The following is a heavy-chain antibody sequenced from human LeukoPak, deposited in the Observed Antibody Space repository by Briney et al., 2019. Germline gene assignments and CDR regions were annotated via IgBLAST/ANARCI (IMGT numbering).Heavy chain of an antibody. V-gene: IGHV3-7*01. CDR1: GFTFSSYW. Sequence: GGSLRLSCAASGFTFSSYWMSWVRQAPGKGLEWVANIKQDGSEKYYVDSVKGRFTISRDNAKNSLYLQMNSLRAEDTAVYYCARERWLQSQTVYYFDYWGQGTLVTVSS. CDR3: ARERWLQSQTVYYFDY. CDR2: IKQDGSEK. D-gene: IGHD5-24*01. J-gene: IGHJ4*02.